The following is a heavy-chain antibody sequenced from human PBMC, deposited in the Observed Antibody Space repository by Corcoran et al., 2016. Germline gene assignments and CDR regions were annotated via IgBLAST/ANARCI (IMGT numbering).Heavy chain of an antibody. D-gene: IGHD2-2*01. J-gene: IGHJ5*02. CDR1: GYTFTSYY. Sequence: QVQLVQSGAEVKKPGASVKVSCTASGYTFTSYYMHWVRQAPGQGLEWMGIINPSGGSTSYAQKFQGRVTMTRDTSTSTVYMELSSLRSEDTAVYYCARVSCSSTSCYYWFDPWGQGTLVTVSS. CDR2: INPSGGST. V-gene: IGHV1-46*01. CDR3: ARVSCSSTSCYYWFDP.